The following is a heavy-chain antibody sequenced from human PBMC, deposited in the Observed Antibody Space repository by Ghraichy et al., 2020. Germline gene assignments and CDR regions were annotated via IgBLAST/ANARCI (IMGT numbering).Heavy chain of an antibody. D-gene: IGHD1-26*01. CDR3: ARHSTIILGWYFDL. CDR2: VSYSGST. J-gene: IGHJ2*01. Sequence: GSLRLSCTVSGDSISNHHWGWIRQSAGKRLEWIGRVSYSGSTNYDPSLKSRVTMSLDTSKNQFSLELRSVTAADTAVYFCARHSTIILGWYFDLWGRGTLVTVSS. V-gene: IGHV4-4*07. CDR1: GDSISNHH.